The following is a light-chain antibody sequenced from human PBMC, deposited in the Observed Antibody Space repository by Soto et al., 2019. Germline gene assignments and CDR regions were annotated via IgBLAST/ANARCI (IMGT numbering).Light chain of an antibody. V-gene: IGKV3-20*01. Sequence: EIVLTQSPGTLSLSPGERATLSCRASQSVSSSYLAWYQQKPGQAPRLLIYGASTRATDIPDRFSGSGSGTDFTLTISTLEPEDFAVYYCQQYGSSRWTFGQGTKVEFK. CDR3: QQYGSSRWT. J-gene: IGKJ1*01. CDR1: QSVSSSY. CDR2: GAS.